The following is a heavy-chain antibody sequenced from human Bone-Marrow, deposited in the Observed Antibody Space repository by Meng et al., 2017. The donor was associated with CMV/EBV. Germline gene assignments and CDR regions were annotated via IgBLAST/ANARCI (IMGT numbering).Heavy chain of an antibody. CDR3: AHRLGGNNWNTGHFDY. CDR2: IYWDDDK. D-gene: IGHD1/OR15-1a*01. V-gene: IGHV2-5*02. Sequence: FSRSTSGVGVGLIRQPPGKALEWLALIYWDDDKRYSPSLRSRLTITKDTSKNQVVLTMTNMDPVDTGTYYCAHRLGGNNWNTGHFDYWGQGTLVTVSS. J-gene: IGHJ4*02. CDR1: FSRSTSGVG.